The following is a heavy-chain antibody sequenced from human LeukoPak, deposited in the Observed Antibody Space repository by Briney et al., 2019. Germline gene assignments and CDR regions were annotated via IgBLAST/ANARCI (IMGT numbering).Heavy chain of an antibody. J-gene: IGHJ6*02. V-gene: IGHV1-69*13. CDR1: GGTFSSYA. D-gene: IGHD6-19*01. CDR2: IIPIFGTA. Sequence: RASVKVSCKASGGTFSSYAISWVRQAPGQGLEWMGGIIPIFGTANYAQKFQGRVTITADESTSTAYMELSRLRSDDTAVYYCARDRDEQWLVDYYYYYGMDVWGQGTTVTVSS. CDR3: ARDRDEQWLVDYYYYYGMDV.